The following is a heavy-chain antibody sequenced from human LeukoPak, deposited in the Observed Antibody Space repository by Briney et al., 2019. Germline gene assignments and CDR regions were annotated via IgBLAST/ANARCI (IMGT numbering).Heavy chain of an antibody. D-gene: IGHD4-17*01. CDR2: ISSSGSTI. CDR3: ARGTDYGDYVDY. V-gene: IGHV3-11*01. J-gene: IGHJ4*02. CDR1: GFTFSDYY. Sequence: GGSLRLSCAASGFTFSDYYMSWIRQAPGKGLEWVSYISSSGSTIYYAASVKGRLTISRDNAKNSLHLQMNSLRAEDTAVYYCARGTDYGDYVDYWGQGTLVTVSS.